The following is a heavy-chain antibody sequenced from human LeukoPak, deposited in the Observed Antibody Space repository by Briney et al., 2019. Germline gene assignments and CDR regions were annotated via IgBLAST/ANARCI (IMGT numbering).Heavy chain of an antibody. CDR2: IYYSGST. CDR1: GGSISSGGYS. D-gene: IGHD4-17*01. CDR3: ARADDYGDYAKTRPAVDI. J-gene: IGHJ3*02. V-gene: IGHV4-30-4*07. Sequence: PSETLSLTCAVSGGSISSGGYSWSWIRQPPGKGLEWIGYIYYSGSTYYNPSLKSRVTISVDTSKNQFSLKLSSVTAADTAVYYCARADDYGDYAKTRPAVDIWGQGTKVTVSS.